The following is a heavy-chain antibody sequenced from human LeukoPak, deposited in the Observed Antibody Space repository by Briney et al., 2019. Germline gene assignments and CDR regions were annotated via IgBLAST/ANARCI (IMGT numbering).Heavy chain of an antibody. D-gene: IGHD2-2*01. CDR3: ARDLSRY. CDR2: ISGSGGST. V-gene: IGHV3-23*01. Sequence: GGSLRLSCAASGLTFSIYGMTWVRQAPGKGLEWVSAISGSGGSTYYADSVKGRFTISRDNAKNTLYLQMNSLRAEDTAVYYCARDLSRYWGQGTLVTVSS. CDR1: GLTFSIYG. J-gene: IGHJ4*02.